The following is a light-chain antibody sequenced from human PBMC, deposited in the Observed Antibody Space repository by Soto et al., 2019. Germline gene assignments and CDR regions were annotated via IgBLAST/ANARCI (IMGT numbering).Light chain of an antibody. CDR1: SSDIGAYKY. Sequence: QSALTQPASVSGSPGQSITISCTGTSSDIGAYKYVSWYQQHPGKAPKVIISDVSERPSGVPDRFSGSKSGNTASLTVSGLQAEDEADYYCSSYAGSNIWVFGGGTKVTVL. CDR2: DVS. J-gene: IGLJ3*02. CDR3: SSYAGSNIWV. V-gene: IGLV2-8*01.